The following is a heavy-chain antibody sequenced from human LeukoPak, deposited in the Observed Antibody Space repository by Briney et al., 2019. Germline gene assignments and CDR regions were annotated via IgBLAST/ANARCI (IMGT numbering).Heavy chain of an antibody. D-gene: IGHD2/OR15-2a*01. Sequence: ASVKVSCKASGYTFTGYYMHWVRQAPGQGLEWMGWINPNSGGTNYAQKFQGRVTMTRDTSISTAYMELSRLRSDDTAVYYCATGLSFLSLQGDDWSQGTLVSVSS. J-gene: IGHJ4*02. CDR3: ATGLSFLSLQGDD. CDR2: INPNSGGT. V-gene: IGHV1-2*02. CDR1: GYTFTGYY.